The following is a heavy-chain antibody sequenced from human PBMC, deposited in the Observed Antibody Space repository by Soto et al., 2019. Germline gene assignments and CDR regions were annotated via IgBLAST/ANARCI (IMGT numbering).Heavy chain of an antibody. Sequence: SETLSLTGPETGGSVTNSSYYRSWIRQSPGKGLGWIGSVYYRGRSYSKSSVKSRVTISVDMSKNRFSLSLTSVTASDTAVYFCVSQRTTVPTQAYFDYWGPGALAPVSS. V-gene: IGHV4-39*01. CDR1: GGSVTNSSYY. CDR3: VSQRTTVPTQAYFDY. D-gene: IGHD4-17*01. J-gene: IGHJ4*02. CDR2: VYYRGRS.